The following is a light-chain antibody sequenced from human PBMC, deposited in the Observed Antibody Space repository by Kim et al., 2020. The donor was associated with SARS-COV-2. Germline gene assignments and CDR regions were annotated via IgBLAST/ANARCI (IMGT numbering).Light chain of an antibody. CDR1: QSVSGSN. CDR3: QQYGNSPFT. J-gene: IGKJ3*01. Sequence: EIVLTQSPDTLSLSPGERATLSCRASQSVSGSNLAWYQQKPGQAPRLLIYRASTRATDIPDRFSGSGSGTDFTLTISRLEPEDFAVYYCQQYGNSPFTFGPGTKVDIK. V-gene: IGKV3-20*01. CDR2: RAS.